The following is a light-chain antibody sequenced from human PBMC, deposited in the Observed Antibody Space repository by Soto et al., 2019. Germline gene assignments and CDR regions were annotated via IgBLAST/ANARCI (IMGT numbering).Light chain of an antibody. V-gene: IGKV3-20*01. CDR1: QSIPANY. CDR3: LQYGTPWWT. J-gene: IGKJ1*01. CDR2: GAS. Sequence: EIVLTQSPGTLSLSPGERVTLSCGASQSIPANYLAWYQQKPGQAPRLLIYGASNRATGIADRFSGSGSGTEFTLTVSRLEPEDFAVYFCLQYGTPWWTFGQGARVEIK.